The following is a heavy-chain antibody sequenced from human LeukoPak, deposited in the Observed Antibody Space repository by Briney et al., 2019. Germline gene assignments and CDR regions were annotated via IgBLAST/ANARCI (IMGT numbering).Heavy chain of an antibody. J-gene: IGHJ4*02. CDR1: GGSFSGYY. V-gene: IGHV4-34*01. Sequence: SETLSLTCAVYGGSFSGYYWSWIRQPPGKGLEWIGEINHSESTNYNPSLKSRVTISVDTSKNQFSLKLSSVTAADTAVYYCARGRSLYYDFWSGYSSNYFDYWGQGTLVTVSS. D-gene: IGHD3-3*01. CDR2: INHSEST. CDR3: ARGRSLYYDFWSGYSSNYFDY.